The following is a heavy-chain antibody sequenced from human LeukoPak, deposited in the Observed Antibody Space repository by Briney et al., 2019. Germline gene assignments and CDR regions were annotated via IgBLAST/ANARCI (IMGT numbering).Heavy chain of an antibody. V-gene: IGHV3-7*01. CDR1: RFSFSSRW. J-gene: IGHJ5*02. D-gene: IGHD3-16*01. CDR2: ISEDGRRR. CDR3: ARDWGWAFDP. Sequence: GGSLRLSCVASRFSFSSRWMSWVRQAPGKGLDWVAHISEDGRRRDYVDSLRGRFTISRDNAKDSLFLELNSLRDEDTADYYCARDWGWAFDPWGQGTLVTVFS.